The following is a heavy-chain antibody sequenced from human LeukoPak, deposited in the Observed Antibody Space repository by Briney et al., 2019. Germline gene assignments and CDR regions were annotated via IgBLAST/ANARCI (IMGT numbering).Heavy chain of an antibody. D-gene: IGHD3-22*01. CDR2: ISWDGGST. CDR3: ARSIYSDSSAYYPFGY. J-gene: IGHJ4*02. CDR1: GFTFDDYT. Sequence: PGGSLRLSCAASGFTFDDYTMHWVRQAPGKGLEWVSLISWDGGSTYYADSVKGRFTISRDNSKNSLYLQMNSLRTEDTALYYCARSIYSDSSAYYPFGYWGQGTLVTVSS. V-gene: IGHV3-43*01.